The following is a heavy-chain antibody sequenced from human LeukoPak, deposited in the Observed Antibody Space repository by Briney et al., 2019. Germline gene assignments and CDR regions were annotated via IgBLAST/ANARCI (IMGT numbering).Heavy chain of an antibody. CDR3: AREIEHSSSWLYYYYYYGMDV. V-gene: IGHV1-18*01. CDR2: ISAYNGNT. Sequence: GASVTVSCRASGYTFTSYGISWVRQAPGQGLEWMGWISAYNGNTNYAQKLQGRVTMTTDTSTSTAYMELRSLRSDDTAVYYCAREIEHSSSWLYYYYYYGMDVWGQGTTVTVSS. D-gene: IGHD6-13*01. CDR1: GYTFTSYG. J-gene: IGHJ6*02.